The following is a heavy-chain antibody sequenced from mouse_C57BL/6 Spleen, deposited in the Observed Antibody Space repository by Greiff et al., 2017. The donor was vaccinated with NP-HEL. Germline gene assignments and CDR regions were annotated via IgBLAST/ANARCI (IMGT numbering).Heavy chain of an antibody. V-gene: IGHV1-64*01. Sequence: QVQLQQPGAELVKPGASVKLSCKASGYTFTSYWMHWVKQRPGQGLEWIGMIHPNSGSTNYNEKFKSKATLTVDKSSRTAYMQLSSLTSEASAVYCCARGSYYYGSRASWFAYWGQGTLVTVSA. D-gene: IGHD1-1*01. CDR2: IHPNSGST. J-gene: IGHJ3*01. CDR1: GYTFTSYW. CDR3: ARGSYYYGSRASWFAY.